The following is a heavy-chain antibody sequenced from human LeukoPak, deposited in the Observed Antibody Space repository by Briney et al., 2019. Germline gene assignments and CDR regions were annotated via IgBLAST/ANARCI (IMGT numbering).Heavy chain of an antibody. V-gene: IGHV3-23*01. Sequence: GGSLRLSCAVSGFTFSSYAMTWVRQAPGKGLEWVSAISGSGGSTYYADSVKGRFTISRDNSKNTLYLQMNSLRAEDTAVYYCAKDPAAYYDSSAYKRYSDYWGQGTLVTVSS. CDR1: GFTFSSYA. D-gene: IGHD3-22*01. CDR2: ISGSGGST. J-gene: IGHJ4*02. CDR3: AKDPAAYYDSSAYKRYSDY.